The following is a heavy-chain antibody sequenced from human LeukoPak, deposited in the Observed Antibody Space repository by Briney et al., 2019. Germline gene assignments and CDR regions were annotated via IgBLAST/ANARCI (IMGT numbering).Heavy chain of an antibody. CDR2: IDWDDDK. J-gene: IGHJ3*02. Sequence: ESGPALVKPTQTLTLTCTFSGFSLSNSGMCVSWIRQPPGKALEWLARIDWDDDKYYSTSLKTRLTISKDTSKNQVVLTMTNMDPVDTATYYCARIFHRRRYSSSWYGTSDAFDIWGQGTMVTVSS. V-gene: IGHV2-70*11. D-gene: IGHD6-13*01. CDR1: GFSLSNSGMC. CDR3: ARIFHRRRYSSSWYGTSDAFDI.